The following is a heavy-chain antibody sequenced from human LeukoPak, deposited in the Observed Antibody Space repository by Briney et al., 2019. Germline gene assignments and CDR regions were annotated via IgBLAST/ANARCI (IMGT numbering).Heavy chain of an antibody. CDR3: AGGITMVRGGDY. D-gene: IGHD3-10*01. CDR1: GFTFSSYW. V-gene: IGHV3-7*04. Sequence: GGSLRLYCAASGFTFSSYWMTWVRQAPGKGLEWVANIKQDGSETNYVDSMKGRFTISRDNAKNSLYLQMNTLRAEDTAVDYCAGGITMVRGGDYWGQGTLVTVYS. J-gene: IGHJ4*02. CDR2: IKQDGSET.